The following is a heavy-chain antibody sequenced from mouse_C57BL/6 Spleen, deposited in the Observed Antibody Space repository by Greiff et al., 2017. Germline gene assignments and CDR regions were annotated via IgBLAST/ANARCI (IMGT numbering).Heavy chain of an antibody. CDR3: ARAGDGYYAWFAY. J-gene: IGHJ3*01. CDR1: GYTFTDYN. CDR2: INPNNGGT. D-gene: IGHD2-3*01. Sequence: EVQLLQSGPELVKPGASVKIPCKASGYTFTDYNMDWVHQSHGKSLEWIGAINPNNGGTIYNQKFKGKATLTVDKSSSTAYMELRSLTSEDTAVYYCARAGDGYYAWFAYWGQGTLVTVSA. V-gene: IGHV1-18*01.